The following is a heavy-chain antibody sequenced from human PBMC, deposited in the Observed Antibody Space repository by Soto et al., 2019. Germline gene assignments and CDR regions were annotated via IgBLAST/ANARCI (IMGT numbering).Heavy chain of an antibody. CDR3: AREADRRWLPLFDY. D-gene: IGHD5-12*01. CDR2: VTPLFGTT. V-gene: IGHV1-69*01. Sequence: VQLVPSGAEVKKPGSSVKVSCKASGGTFSTFGVSWVRQAPGQGLEWVGGVTPLFGTTNYAQKFQGRVTISADESMTTAYMEKRGLRSDDTAVYFCAREADRRWLPLFDYGGQGTLVTVSS. CDR1: GGTFSTFG. J-gene: IGHJ4*02.